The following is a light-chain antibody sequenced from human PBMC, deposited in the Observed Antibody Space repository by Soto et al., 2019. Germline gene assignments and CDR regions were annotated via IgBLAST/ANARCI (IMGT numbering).Light chain of an antibody. V-gene: IGKV3-20*01. J-gene: IGKJ4*01. CDR2: GAS. CDR1: QSVSSSY. Sequence: EIVLTQSPGTLSLSPGERATLSCRASQSVSSSYLAWYQQKPGQAPRHLIYGASSRDTGIPDRFSGSGSGTDFTLTISRLEPEDFAVYYCQQYGSSPTFGGGTKVEIK. CDR3: QQYGSSPT.